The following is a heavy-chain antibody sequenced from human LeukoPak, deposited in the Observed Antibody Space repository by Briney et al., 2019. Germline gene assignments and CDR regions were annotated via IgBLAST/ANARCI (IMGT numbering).Heavy chain of an antibody. Sequence: GGSLRLSCAASGFTFSSYEMNWVRQAPGKGLEWVSYISSSGSTIYYADSVKGRFTISRDNAKNSLYLQMNSLRAEDTAVYYCAKDSGSYGYPEYYFDYWGQGTLVTVSS. J-gene: IGHJ4*02. D-gene: IGHD1-26*01. CDR3: AKDSGSYGYPEYYFDY. V-gene: IGHV3-48*03. CDR1: GFTFSSYE. CDR2: ISSSGSTI.